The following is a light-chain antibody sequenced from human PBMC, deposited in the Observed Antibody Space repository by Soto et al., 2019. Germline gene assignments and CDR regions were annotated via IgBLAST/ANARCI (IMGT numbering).Light chain of an antibody. V-gene: IGKV1-5*03. J-gene: IGKJ1*01. CDR1: QSISSW. CDR3: QQYNSLWT. CDR2: RAS. Sequence: DIQMTQSPSTLSASVGDRVTITCRASQSISSWLAWYQQKPGKAPKLLIYRASSLEGGVPSRFSGSGSGTDFTLTISSLQADDFATYYCQQYNSLWTFGQGTKVEIK.